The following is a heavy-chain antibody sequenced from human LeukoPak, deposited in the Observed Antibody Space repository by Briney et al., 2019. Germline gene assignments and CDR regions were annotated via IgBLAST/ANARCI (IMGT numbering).Heavy chain of an antibody. CDR2: IYYSGST. D-gene: IGHD4-17*01. J-gene: IGHJ4*02. Sequence: PSETLSLTCTVSGGSISSGDYYWSWIRQPPGKGLEWIGYIYYSGSTYYNPSLKSRVTISVDTSKNQFSLKLSSVTAADTAVYYCARVQAVTTIVVDYWGQGTLVTVSS. V-gene: IGHV4-30-4*01. CDR3: ARVQAVTTIVVDY. CDR1: GGSISSGDYY.